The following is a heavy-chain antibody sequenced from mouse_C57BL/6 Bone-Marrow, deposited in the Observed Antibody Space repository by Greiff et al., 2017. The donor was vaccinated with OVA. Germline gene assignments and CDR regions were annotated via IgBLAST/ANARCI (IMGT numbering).Heavy chain of an antibody. CDR3: ARMDYGSSFDY. J-gene: IGHJ2*01. Sequence: QVQLQQPGAELVRPGTSVKLSCKASGYTFTSYWMHWVKQRPGQGLEWIGVIDPSDSYTNYNQKFKGKATLTVDTSSSTAYMQLSSLTSEDSAVYDCARMDYGSSFDYWGQGTTLTVSS. CDR1: GYTFTSYW. D-gene: IGHD1-1*01. CDR2: IDPSDSYT. V-gene: IGHV1-59*01.